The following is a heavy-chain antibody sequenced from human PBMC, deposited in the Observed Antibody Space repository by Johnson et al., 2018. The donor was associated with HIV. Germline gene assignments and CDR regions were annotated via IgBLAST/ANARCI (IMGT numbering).Heavy chain of an antibody. CDR3: AKTNGYLDAFDI. Sequence: QVQLVESGGGVVQPGRSLRLSCAASGFTFRTYAMHWVRQAPGKGLEWVAVISYDGSNKYYADSVKGRFTISRDNSKNTLYLQMNSLRAEDTAVYYCAKTNGYLDAFDIWGQGTMVTVSS. J-gene: IGHJ3*02. D-gene: IGHD5-24*01. CDR2: ISYDGSNK. V-gene: IGHV3-30*18. CDR1: GFTFRTYA.